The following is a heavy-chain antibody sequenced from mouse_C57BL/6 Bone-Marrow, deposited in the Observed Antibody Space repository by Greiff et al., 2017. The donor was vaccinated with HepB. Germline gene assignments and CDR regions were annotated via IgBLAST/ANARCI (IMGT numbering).Heavy chain of an antibody. CDR2: IYPGDGDT. V-gene: IGHV1-82*01. D-gene: IGHD1-1*01. J-gene: IGHJ2*01. CDR3: ARGPFITTVVATGYFDY. CDR1: GYAFSSSW. Sequence: QVQLQQSGPELVKPGASVKISCTASGYAFSSSWMNWVKQRPGKGLEWIGRIYPGDGDTNYNGKFKGKATLTADKSSSTAYMQLSSLTSEDSAVYFSARGPFITTVVATGYFDYWGKGTTLTVSS.